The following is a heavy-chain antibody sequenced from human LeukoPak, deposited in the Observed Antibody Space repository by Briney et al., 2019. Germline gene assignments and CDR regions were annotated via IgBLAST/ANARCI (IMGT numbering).Heavy chain of an antibody. Sequence: SETLSLTCTVSGGSISSYYWSWIRQPPGKGLEWIGYIYYSGSTNYNPSLKSRVTISVDTSKNQFSLKLSSVTAADTAVCYCATSKRRKQLLFDYWGQGTLVTVSS. CDR3: ATSKRRKQLLFDY. V-gene: IGHV4-59*08. D-gene: IGHD2-2*01. J-gene: IGHJ4*02. CDR2: IYYSGST. CDR1: GGSISSYY.